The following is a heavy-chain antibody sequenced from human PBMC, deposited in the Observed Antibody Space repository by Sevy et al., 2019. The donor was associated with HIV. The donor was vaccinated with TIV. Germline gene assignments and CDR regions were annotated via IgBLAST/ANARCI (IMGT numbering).Heavy chain of an antibody. CDR2: IKHDGSEK. J-gene: IGHJ4*02. CDR1: GFTFSSYW. Sequence: GGSLRLSCAASGFTFSSYWMSWVRQAPGKGLEWVANIKHDGSEKYYVDSVKGRFTISRDNAKNSLYLQMNSLRAEDTAVYYCARDISDCTNGVCYLYYFDYWDQGTLVTVSS. CDR3: ARDISDCTNGVCYLYYFDY. D-gene: IGHD2-8*01. V-gene: IGHV3-7*01.